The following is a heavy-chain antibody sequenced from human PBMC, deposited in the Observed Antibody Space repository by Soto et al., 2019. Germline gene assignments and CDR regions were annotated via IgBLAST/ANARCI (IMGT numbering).Heavy chain of an antibody. V-gene: IGHV4-30-4*01. Sequence: SETLSLTCTVSGGSISSGDYYWSWIRQPPGKGLEWIGYIYYSGSTYYNPSLKSRVTISVDTSKNQFSLKLSSVTAADTAVYYCARVPYYDFWSGDTYAFDIWGQGTMVTVSS. J-gene: IGHJ3*02. CDR3: ARVPYYDFWSGDTYAFDI. D-gene: IGHD3-3*01. CDR1: GGSISSGDYY. CDR2: IYYSGST.